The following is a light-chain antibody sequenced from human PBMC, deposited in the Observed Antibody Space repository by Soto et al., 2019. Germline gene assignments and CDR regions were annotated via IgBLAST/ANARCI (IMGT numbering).Light chain of an antibody. CDR3: QQYNSYSPWT. Sequence: IHVTHAPTSLSASVVYRVTITFLSSQSVNKWLAWFQQKPGKVPKLLIFDASTLQTGVPSRFGGGGSGTEFTLTISGLQPDDFATYYCQQYNSYSPWTFGPGTKV. V-gene: IGKV1-5*01. J-gene: IGKJ1*01. CDR1: QSVNKW. CDR2: DAS.